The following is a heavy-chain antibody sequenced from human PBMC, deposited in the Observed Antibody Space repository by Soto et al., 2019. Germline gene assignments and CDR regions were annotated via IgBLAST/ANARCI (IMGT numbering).Heavy chain of an antibody. D-gene: IGHD4-17*01. CDR1: RGTFRSYA. V-gene: IGHV1-69*06. Sequence: VQVSCKSSRGTFRSYAISWVGQAPGQGLEWRGGIIPIFGTANYAQKFQGRDTITADKSTSTAYMELSSLRSEDTAVYYCARAGHYGKGNYYYGMDVWGQGTTVTVSS. CDR2: IIPIFGTA. J-gene: IGHJ6*02. CDR3: ARAGHYGKGNYYYGMDV.